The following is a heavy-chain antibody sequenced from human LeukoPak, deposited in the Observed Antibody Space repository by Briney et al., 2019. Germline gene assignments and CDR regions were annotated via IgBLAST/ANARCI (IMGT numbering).Heavy chain of an antibody. V-gene: IGHV4-61*01. D-gene: IGHD3-10*01. Sequence: SETLSLTCTVSGGSVSSGSYYWSWIRQPPGKGLEWIGYIYYSGSTNYNPSLKSRVTISVDTSKNQFSLKLSSVTAADTAVYYCARVLWFGEFPSYNWFDPWGQGTLVTVSS. J-gene: IGHJ5*02. CDR3: ARVLWFGEFPSYNWFDP. CDR1: GGSVSSGSYY. CDR2: IYYSGST.